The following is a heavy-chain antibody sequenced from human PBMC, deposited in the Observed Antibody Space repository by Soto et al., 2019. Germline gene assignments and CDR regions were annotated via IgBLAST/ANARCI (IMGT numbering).Heavy chain of an antibody. V-gene: IGHV1-24*01. D-gene: IGHD3-9*01. CDR2: FDPEDGET. Sequence: ASVKVSCKVSGYTLTELSMHWVRQAPGKGLEWMGGFDPEDGETIYAQKFQGRVTMTEDTSTDTAYMELSSLRSEDTAVYYCATDLKDGEPYYDISSPLGYWGQGTLVTVSS. J-gene: IGHJ4*02. CDR1: GYTLTELS. CDR3: ATDLKDGEPYYDISSPLGY.